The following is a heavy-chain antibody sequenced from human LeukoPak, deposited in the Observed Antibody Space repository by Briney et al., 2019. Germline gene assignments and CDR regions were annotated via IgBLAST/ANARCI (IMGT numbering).Heavy chain of an antibody. D-gene: IGHD5-24*01. CDR1: GGSISSYY. CDR3: ARDLLEMASTDY. Sequence: SETLSLTCTVSGGSISSYYWSWIRQPPGKGLEWIGYIYYSGSTNYNPSLKSRVTISVDTSKNQFSLKLSSVTAADTAVYYCARDLLEMASTDYWGQGTLVTVSS. CDR2: IYYSGST. V-gene: IGHV4-59*12. J-gene: IGHJ4*02.